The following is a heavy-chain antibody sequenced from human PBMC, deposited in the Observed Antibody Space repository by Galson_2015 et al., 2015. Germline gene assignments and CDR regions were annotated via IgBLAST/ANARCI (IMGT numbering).Heavy chain of an antibody. CDR2: TYYSGST. D-gene: IGHD5-24*01. V-gene: IGHV4-39*01. Sequence: SETLSLTCTVSGGSISSRSYYWGWIRQPPGKGLEWIGSTYYSGSTYYNPSLKSRVTISVDTSKNQFSLNLSSVTAADTALYYCARHQGDGYNYWPYYYGMDFWGQGTTVTVSS. J-gene: IGHJ6*02. CDR1: GGSISSRSYY. CDR3: ARHQGDGYNYWPYYYGMDF.